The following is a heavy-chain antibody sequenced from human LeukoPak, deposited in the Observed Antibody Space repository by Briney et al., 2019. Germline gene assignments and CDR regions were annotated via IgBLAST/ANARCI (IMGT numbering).Heavy chain of an antibody. CDR1: GFTFSSYA. Sequence: GGSLRLSCAASGFTFSSYAMSWVRQAPGKGLEWVSAISGSGGSTYYADSVKGRFTISRDNSKNTLYLQMNSLRAEDTAVYYCAKDNRELLWFGEFQSGMDVWGQGTTVTVSS. J-gene: IGHJ6*02. D-gene: IGHD3-10*01. CDR3: AKDNRELLWFGEFQSGMDV. CDR2: ISGSGGST. V-gene: IGHV3-23*01.